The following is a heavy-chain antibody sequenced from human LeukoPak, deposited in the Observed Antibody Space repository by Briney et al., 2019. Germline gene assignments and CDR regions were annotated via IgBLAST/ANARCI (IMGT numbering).Heavy chain of an antibody. V-gene: IGHV4-34*01. Sequence: PSETLSLTCAVYGGSFSSYYWSWIRQPPGKGLEWIGEITHSGGTNYNPSLKSRATISVDASKNQFSLKLSSVIAADAAVYYCARVTSSFYYGMDVWGQGTTVTVSS. CDR2: ITHSGGT. CDR3: ARVTSSFYYGMDV. J-gene: IGHJ6*02. D-gene: IGHD6-6*01. CDR1: GGSFSSYY.